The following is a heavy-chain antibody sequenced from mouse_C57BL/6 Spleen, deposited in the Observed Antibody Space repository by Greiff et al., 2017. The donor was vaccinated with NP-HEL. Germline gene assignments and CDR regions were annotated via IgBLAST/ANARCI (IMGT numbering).Heavy chain of an antibody. D-gene: IGHD2-3*01. J-gene: IGHJ4*01. V-gene: IGHV10-3*01. CDR3: VREDGYSSYAMDY. Sequence: VKDRFTISRDDSQSMLYLQMNNLKTEDTAMYYCVREDGYSSYAMDYWGQGTSVTVSS.